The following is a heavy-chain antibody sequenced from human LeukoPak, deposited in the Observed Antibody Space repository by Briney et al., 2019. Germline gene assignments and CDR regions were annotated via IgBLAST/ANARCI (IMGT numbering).Heavy chain of an antibody. D-gene: IGHD3-22*01. CDR1: GYIFSGYY. J-gene: IGHJ4*02. CDR2: INPNRGAT. V-gene: IGHV1-2*03. CDR3: ARGTNTYDFDY. Sequence: LVASVKVSCKASGYIFSGYYMHWVRQAPGQGLEWMGWINPNRGATNYAQKFQGRVTMTRGTSISTAYMEVSRLRSDDTAVFYCARGTNTYDFDYWGQGAQVTVSS.